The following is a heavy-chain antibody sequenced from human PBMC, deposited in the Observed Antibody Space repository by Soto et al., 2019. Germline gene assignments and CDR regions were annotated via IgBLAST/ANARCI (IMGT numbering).Heavy chain of an antibody. CDR3: ARDRYYYDSSGYYYDF. J-gene: IGHJ4*02. CDR1: GYTFTSYG. CDR2: ISAYNGNT. V-gene: IGHV1-18*01. D-gene: IGHD3-22*01. Sequence: QVPLVQSGAEVKKPGASVKVSCKASGYTFTSYGIIWVRQAPGQGLEWMGWISAYNGNTNYAQKLQGRVTMTTDTSTSTAYMELRSLRSDDTAVYYCARDRYYYDSSGYYYDFWGRGTVVTVSS.